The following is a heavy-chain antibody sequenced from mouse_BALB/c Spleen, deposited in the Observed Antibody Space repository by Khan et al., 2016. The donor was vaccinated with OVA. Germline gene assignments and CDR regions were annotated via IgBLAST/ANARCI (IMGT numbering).Heavy chain of an antibody. Sequence: QVQLKQSGAELARPGASVKMSCKASGYTFTSNTMHWVKQRPGQGLEWIGYINPRSSYTNYNQNFKDKATLSADKSSSTAYTQLSSLPSEDSAVYYCARRTTGYAMDYWGQGTSVTVSS. D-gene: IGHD2-14*01. V-gene: IGHV1-4*01. CDR2: INPRSSYT. CDR3: ARRTTGYAMDY. J-gene: IGHJ4*01. CDR1: GYTFTSNT.